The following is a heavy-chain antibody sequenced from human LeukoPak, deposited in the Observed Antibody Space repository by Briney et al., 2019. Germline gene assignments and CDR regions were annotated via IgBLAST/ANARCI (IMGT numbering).Heavy chain of an antibody. J-gene: IGHJ4*02. CDR2: IIPILGIA. V-gene: IGHV1-69*04. CDR1: GGTFSSYA. D-gene: IGHD1-26*01. Sequence: ASVKVSCKASGGTFSSYAISWVRQAPGQGLEWMGRIIPILGIANYAQKFQGRVTITADKSTSTAYMELSSLRSEDTAVYYCARDPGGSYHGGVRNYWGQGTLVTVSS. CDR3: ARDPGGSYHGGVRNY.